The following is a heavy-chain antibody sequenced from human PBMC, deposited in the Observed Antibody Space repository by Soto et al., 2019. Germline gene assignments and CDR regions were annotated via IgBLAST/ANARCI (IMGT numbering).Heavy chain of an antibody. CDR1: NGSLSGHY. D-gene: IGHD3-22*01. Sequence: TSETLSLTCAVFNGSLSGHYWSWIRQPPGKGPEWIGESNHGGSTNYNPSLRSRLTISVDTSKNQFSLRLRSVTAADTAVYYCARGSRSLYYYDTSASNYFGPWGQGTPVTV. J-gene: IGHJ5*02. CDR2: SNHGGST. CDR3: ARGSRSLYYYDTSASNYFGP. V-gene: IGHV4-34*01.